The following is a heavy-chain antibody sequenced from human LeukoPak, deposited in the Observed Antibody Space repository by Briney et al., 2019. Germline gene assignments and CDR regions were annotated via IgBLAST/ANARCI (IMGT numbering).Heavy chain of an antibody. CDR3: ARGRGYYDSSGYSWVY. V-gene: IGHV3-30*04. J-gene: IGHJ4*02. Sequence: GGSLRLSCAASGFTFSSYAMHWVRQAPGKGLEWVAVISYDGSNKYYTDSVKGRFTISRDNSKNTLYLQMNSLRAEDTAVYYCARGRGYYDSSGYSWVYWGQGTLVTVSS. CDR2: ISYDGSNK. D-gene: IGHD3-22*01. CDR1: GFTFSSYA.